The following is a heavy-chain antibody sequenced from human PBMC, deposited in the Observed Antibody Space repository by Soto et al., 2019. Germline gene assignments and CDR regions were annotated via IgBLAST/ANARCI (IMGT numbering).Heavy chain of an antibody. CDR3: ARQRVSGDYDS. J-gene: IGHJ4*02. V-gene: IGHV4-34*01. CDR2: INHSGST. Sequence: SETLSLTCAVYGGSFSGYYWSWIRQPPGKGLEWIGEINHSGSTNYNPSLKSRVTISVDTSKNQFSLKVNSVTAADTAVYHCARQRVSGDYDSWGQGTLVTVSS. D-gene: IGHD3-3*01. CDR1: GGSFSGYY.